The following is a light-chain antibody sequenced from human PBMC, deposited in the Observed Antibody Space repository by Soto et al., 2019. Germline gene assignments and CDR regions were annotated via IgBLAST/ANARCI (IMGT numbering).Light chain of an antibody. Sequence: DIVMTQSPDSLAVSLGERATINCKSSQSVLYSSNNKDYLAWYQQKPGQPPKLLIYWASTRESGVPDRFSGSGSVTDFTLTISSLQAEDVAVYYCQQYYNLPYTFGQGTKLEIK. CDR2: WAS. CDR1: QSVLYSSNNKDY. J-gene: IGKJ2*01. CDR3: QQYYNLPYT. V-gene: IGKV4-1*01.